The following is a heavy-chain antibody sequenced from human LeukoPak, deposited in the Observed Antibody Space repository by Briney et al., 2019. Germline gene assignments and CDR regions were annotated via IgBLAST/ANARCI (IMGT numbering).Heavy chain of an antibody. CDR2: IGGDGVA. CDR3: AKDRANWATDD. J-gene: IGHJ4*02. Sequence: TTGGSLRLSCAASGFTFTNHPMNWVRQAPGKGLEWVSYIGGDGVAFYADSVKGRFTMSKDDARKSLYLQMSSLRVEDTALYYCAKDRANWATDDWGQGTQVTVSS. V-gene: IGHV3-69-1*01. D-gene: IGHD5-24*01. CDR1: GFTFTNHP.